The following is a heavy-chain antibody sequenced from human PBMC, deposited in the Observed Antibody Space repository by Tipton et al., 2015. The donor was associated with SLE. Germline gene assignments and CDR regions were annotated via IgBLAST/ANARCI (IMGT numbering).Heavy chain of an antibody. D-gene: IGHD6-19*01. Sequence: GLVKPSETLSPTCFVSGDSLSTSYWSWIRQSPGKGLEWIASLDDSWHTNYNPSLSSRISTSIDTPRGQFSLRLSSVTAADTAVFYCAKGSGWYKDWGRGILVTVSS. CDR3: AKGSGWYKD. CDR2: LDDSWHT. V-gene: IGHV4-59*12. CDR1: GDSLSTSY. J-gene: IGHJ4*02.